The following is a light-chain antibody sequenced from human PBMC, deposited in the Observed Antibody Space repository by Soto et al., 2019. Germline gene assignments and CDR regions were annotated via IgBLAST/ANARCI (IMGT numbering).Light chain of an antibody. Sequence: EIVMTQSPATLSVSPGERATLSCRASQSVSSNLAWYQQKPGQAPRLLIYGASTRATGIPARFSGSGSGTEFTLTISSLQSEDFAVYYCQKHNNWPPWTFAQGTKV. CDR3: QKHNNWPPWT. J-gene: IGKJ1*01. CDR1: QSVSSN. CDR2: GAS. V-gene: IGKV3-15*01.